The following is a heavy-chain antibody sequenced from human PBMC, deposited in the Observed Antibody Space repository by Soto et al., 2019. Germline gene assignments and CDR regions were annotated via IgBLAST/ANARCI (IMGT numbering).Heavy chain of an antibody. D-gene: IGHD3-10*01. Sequence: PGGSLRLSCAASGFTFDDYGMSWVRQAPGKGLEWVSGINWNGGSTGYADSVKGRFTISRDNAKNSLYLQMNSLRAEDTALYYCARDPLAYGSGSYPTYFDYWGQGTLVTVSS. CDR2: INWNGGST. V-gene: IGHV3-20*04. CDR1: GFTFDDYG. J-gene: IGHJ4*02. CDR3: ARDPLAYGSGSYPTYFDY.